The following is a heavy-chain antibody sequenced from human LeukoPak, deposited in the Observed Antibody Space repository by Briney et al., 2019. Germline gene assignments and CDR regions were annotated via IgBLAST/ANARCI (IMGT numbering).Heavy chain of an antibody. CDR2: INPNSGGT. J-gene: IGHJ4*02. Sequence: ASVKVSCKASGYTFTGYYMHWVRQAPGQGLEWMGWINPNSGGTNYAQKFQGRVTMTRDMSTSTVYMELSSLRSEDTAVYYCARGSVPQYYFDYWGQGTLVTVSS. CDR3: ARGSVPQYYFDY. V-gene: IGHV1-2*02. D-gene: IGHD4-17*01. CDR1: GYTFTGYY.